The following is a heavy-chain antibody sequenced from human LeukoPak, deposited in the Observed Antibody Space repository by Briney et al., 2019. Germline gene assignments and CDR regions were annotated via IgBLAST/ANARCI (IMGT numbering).Heavy chain of an antibody. J-gene: IGHJ4*02. CDR1: GFTFSSCS. CDR2: ISSSSSTI. CDR3: ARDPHIAAAGTIFDY. Sequence: RGSLRLSCAVSGFTFSSCSMNWVRQAPGKGLEWVSYISSSSSTIYYADSVKGRFTISRDNAKNSLYLQMSSLRDEDSAVYYCARDPHIAAAGTIFDYWGQGTLVTVSS. D-gene: IGHD6-13*01. V-gene: IGHV3-48*02.